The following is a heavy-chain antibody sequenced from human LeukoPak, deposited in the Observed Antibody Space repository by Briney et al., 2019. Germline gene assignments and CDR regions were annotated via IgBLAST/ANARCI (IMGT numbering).Heavy chain of an antibody. D-gene: IGHD3-10*01. CDR2: IYYSGST. Sequence: SQTLSLTCTVSGGSISSYYWGWIRQPPGKGLERIGYIYYSGSTNYNPSLKSRVTISVDTSKNQFSLKLSSVTAADTAVYYCARFLMVRGVIGYFDYWGQGTLVTVSS. CDR1: GGSISSYY. CDR3: ARFLMVRGVIGYFDY. V-gene: IGHV4-59*01. J-gene: IGHJ4*02.